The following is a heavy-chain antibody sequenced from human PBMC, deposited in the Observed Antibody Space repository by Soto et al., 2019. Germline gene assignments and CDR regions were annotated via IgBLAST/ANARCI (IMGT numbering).Heavy chain of an antibody. V-gene: IGHV1-46*01. Sequence: ASVKVSCKASGYTFTSYYMHWVRQAPGQGLEWMGIINPSGGSTSYARKFQGRVTMTRDTSTSTVYMELSSLRSEDTAVYYCASLPRYCSGGSCYSNAFDIWGQGTMVTVSS. CDR1: GYTFTSYY. D-gene: IGHD2-15*01. J-gene: IGHJ3*02. CDR2: INPSGGST. CDR3: ASLPRYCSGGSCYSNAFDI.